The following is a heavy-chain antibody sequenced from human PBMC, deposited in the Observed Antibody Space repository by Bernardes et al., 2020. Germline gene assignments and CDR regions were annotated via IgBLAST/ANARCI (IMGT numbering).Heavy chain of an antibody. Sequence: GGSLRLSCAASGFTFSSYEMNWVRQAPGKGLEWVSYISSSGSTIYYADSVKGRFTISRDNAKNSLYLQMNSLRAEDTAVYYCARDDIRAYYFDYWGQGTLVTVSS. V-gene: IGHV3-48*03. CDR1: GFTFSSYE. CDR3: ARDDIRAYYFDY. J-gene: IGHJ4*02. CDR2: ISSSGSTI.